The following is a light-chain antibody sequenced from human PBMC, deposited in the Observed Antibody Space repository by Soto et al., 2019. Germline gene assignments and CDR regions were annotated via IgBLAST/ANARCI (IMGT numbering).Light chain of an antibody. CDR2: DAY. CDR3: QQYNSFPNT. Sequence: DIQMTQSPSTLSASVGDRVTITCRASQSVSSWLAWYQQKSGKAPQLLIYDAYNLESGVPTRFSGSGSGTEFALTISGLQPDDFATYYCQQYNSFPNTFGQGTKLEIK. J-gene: IGKJ2*01. CDR1: QSVSSW. V-gene: IGKV1-5*01.